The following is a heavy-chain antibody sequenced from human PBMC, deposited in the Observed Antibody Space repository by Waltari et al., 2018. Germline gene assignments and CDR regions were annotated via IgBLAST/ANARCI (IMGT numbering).Heavy chain of an antibody. CDR2: IIPILGIA. CDR1: GGTFSSYT. D-gene: IGHD3-22*01. CDR3: AIREDYYDSSGYYGMDV. Sequence: QVQLVQSGAEVKKPGSSVKVSCKASGGTFSSYTISWVRQAPGQGLEWMGRIIPILGIANYAQKFQGRVTITADKSTSTAYMELSSLRSEDTAVYYCAIREDYYDSSGYYGMDVWGQGTTVTVSS. J-gene: IGHJ6*02. V-gene: IGHV1-69*02.